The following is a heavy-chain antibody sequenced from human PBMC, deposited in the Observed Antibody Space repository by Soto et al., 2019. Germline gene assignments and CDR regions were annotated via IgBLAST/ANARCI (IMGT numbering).Heavy chain of an antibody. CDR2: ISYDGSNK. J-gene: IGHJ6*02. Sequence: GGSLRLSCAASGFTFSSYGMHWVRQAPGKGLEWVAVISYDGSNKYYADSVKGRFTISRDNSKNTLYLQMNSLRAEDTAVYYCAKLVVSYYYGMDVWGQGTTGTVSS. V-gene: IGHV3-30*18. CDR1: GFTFSSYG. D-gene: IGHD2-2*01. CDR3: AKLVVSYYYGMDV.